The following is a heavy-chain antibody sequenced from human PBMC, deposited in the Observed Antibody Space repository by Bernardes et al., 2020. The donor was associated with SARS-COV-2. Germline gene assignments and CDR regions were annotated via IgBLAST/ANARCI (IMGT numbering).Heavy chain of an antibody. D-gene: IGHD4-4*01. V-gene: IGHV3-21*01. CDR3: ARDWATVVSLVAP. CDR2: ISSSSAIT. CDR1: GYIFSNYA. Sequence: GGSLRLSCEGSGYIFSNYAMNWVRQVPGKGLEWVAFISSSSAITFYAESVKGRFTVSRDNAKNSLYLQVDSLRVEDTAIYYCARDWATVVSLVAPWGRGTLVNVSS. J-gene: IGHJ5*02.